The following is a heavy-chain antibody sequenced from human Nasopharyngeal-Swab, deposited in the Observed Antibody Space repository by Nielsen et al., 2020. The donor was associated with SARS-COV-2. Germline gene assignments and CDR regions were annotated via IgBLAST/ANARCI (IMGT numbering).Heavy chain of an antibody. CDR2: IYYSGST. D-gene: IGHD6-19*01. CDR3: ARDSGVAGTKYYYYGMAV. Sequence: WIRQPPGKGLEWIGYIYYSGSTYYNPSLKSRVTISVDTSKNQFSLKLSSVTAADTAVPYCARDSGVAGTKYYYYGMAVWGQ. J-gene: IGHJ6*02. V-gene: IGHV4-30-4*01.